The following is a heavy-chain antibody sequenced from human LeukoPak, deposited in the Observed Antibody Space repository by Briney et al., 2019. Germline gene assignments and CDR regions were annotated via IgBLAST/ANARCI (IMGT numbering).Heavy chain of an antibody. CDR2: ISSSSSYI. J-gene: IGHJ4*02. CDR3: ARVGDVWFGDPVWY. CDR1: GFTFSSYS. Sequence: GWSLRLSCAASGFTFSSYSMNWVRQAAGKGLEWVSSISSSSSYIYYADSVKGRFTISRDNAKNPLYLQMNSLRAEDTAVYYCARVGDVWFGDPVWYWGQGTLVTVSS. D-gene: IGHD3-10*01. V-gene: IGHV3-21*01.